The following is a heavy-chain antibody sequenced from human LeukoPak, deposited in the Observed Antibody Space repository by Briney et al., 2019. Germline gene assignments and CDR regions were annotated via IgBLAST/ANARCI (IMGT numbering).Heavy chain of an antibody. D-gene: IGHD3-10*01. Sequence: PGGSLRLSCVASGFTFNTYAMNWVRQAPGKGLEWVTYISSSSSTIYYADSVRGRFAISRGNARKSLYLQMNSLRDEDTAVYYCVTGEDSGRPQAIDYWGQGTLVTVSS. CDR2: ISSSSSTI. V-gene: IGHV3-48*02. CDR1: GFTFNTYA. CDR3: VTGEDSGRPQAIDY. J-gene: IGHJ4*02.